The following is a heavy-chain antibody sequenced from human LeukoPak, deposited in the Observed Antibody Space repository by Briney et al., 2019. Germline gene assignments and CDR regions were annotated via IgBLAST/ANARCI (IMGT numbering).Heavy chain of an antibody. D-gene: IGHD5-18*01. CDR2: IYYTENT. Sequence: SQTLSLTCTVSGGSISSYYWTWIRQPAGKGLEWIGYIYYTENTNYNPSLKSRVTISVDTSKSQFSLKLSSVTTADTAVYYCAGDSYGFDYWGQGILVTVSS. V-gene: IGHV4-59*01. CDR1: GGSISSYY. J-gene: IGHJ4*02. CDR3: AGDSYGFDY.